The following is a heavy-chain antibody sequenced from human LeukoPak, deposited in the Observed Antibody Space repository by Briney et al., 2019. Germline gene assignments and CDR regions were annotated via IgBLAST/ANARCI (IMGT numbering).Heavy chain of an antibody. CDR2: IYYNGNT. J-gene: IGHJ4*02. CDR3: ARDLMGIAYRGAFYY. Sequence: SETLSLTCIISGGSISSSTYYWGWIRRSPGKGLEWIGTIYYNGNTYYNPSLQSRVTISVDTSKNQFSLKLSSMTAADTAVYYCARDLMGIAYRGAFYYWGQGTLVTVSS. CDR1: GGSISSSTYY. V-gene: IGHV4-39*07. D-gene: IGHD6-13*01.